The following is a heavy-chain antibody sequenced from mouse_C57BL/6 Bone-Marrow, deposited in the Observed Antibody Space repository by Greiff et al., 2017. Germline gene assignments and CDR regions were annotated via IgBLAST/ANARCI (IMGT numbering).Heavy chain of an antibody. D-gene: IGHD1-1*01. J-gene: IGHJ2*01. Sequence: QVQLQQSGAELVRPGASVTLSCKASGYTFTDYEMHWVKQTPVHGLEWIGAIDPETGGTAYNQKFKGKAILTADKSSSTAYMELRSLTSEDSAVYYCTITAVGGAGFDYWGQGTTLTVSS. CDR3: TITAVGGAGFDY. V-gene: IGHV1-15*01. CDR2: IDPETGGT. CDR1: GYTFTDYE.